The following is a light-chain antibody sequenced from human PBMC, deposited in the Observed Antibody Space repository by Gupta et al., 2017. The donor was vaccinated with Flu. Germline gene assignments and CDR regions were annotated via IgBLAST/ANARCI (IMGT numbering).Light chain of an antibody. V-gene: IGKV1-9*01. CDR2: GAS. CDR1: QGISID. Sequence: DIQLTQSPSFLSASVGDRVTITCRASQGISIDLAWYQQKPGKAPNLLIYGASTLNTGVPSRFSGSGSGTEFTLTISSLQPEDFGTYYCQRLNNFRFTFGQGTKVDIK. CDR3: QRLNNFRFT. J-gene: IGKJ3*01.